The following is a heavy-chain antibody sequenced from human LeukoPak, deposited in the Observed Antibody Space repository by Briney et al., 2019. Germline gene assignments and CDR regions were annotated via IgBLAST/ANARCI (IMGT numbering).Heavy chain of an antibody. CDR3: ARDGSSGYYLFDY. Sequence: ASVKVSCKASGGTFSSYAISWVRQAPGQGLEWMGGIIPIFGTANYAQKFQGRVTITADESTSTAYMELSSLRSEDMAVYYCARDGSSGYYLFDYWGQGTLVTVSS. CDR2: IIPIFGTA. CDR1: GGTFSSYA. V-gene: IGHV1-69*13. D-gene: IGHD3-22*01. J-gene: IGHJ4*02.